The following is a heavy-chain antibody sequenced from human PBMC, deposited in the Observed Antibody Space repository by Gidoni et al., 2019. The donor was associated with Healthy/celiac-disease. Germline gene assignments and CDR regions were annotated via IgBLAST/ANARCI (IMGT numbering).Heavy chain of an antibody. J-gene: IGHJ6*02. V-gene: IGHV1-8*01. CDR3: AREVATIIMGGIYYYYGMDV. Sequence: QVQPVQSGAEVKKPGASVKVSCKASGYPFTSYDINWVRQATGPGLEWMGWMNPNSGNTGDEQKFQSRVTMTRNTSISTDYMELSRLRSEDTAVYDCAREVATIIMGGIYYYYGMDVWGQGTTVTVSS. CDR1: GYPFTSYD. CDR2: MNPNSGNT. D-gene: IGHD5-12*01.